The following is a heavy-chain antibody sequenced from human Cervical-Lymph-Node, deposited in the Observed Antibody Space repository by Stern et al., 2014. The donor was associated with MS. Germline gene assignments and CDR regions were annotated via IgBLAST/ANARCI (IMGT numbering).Heavy chain of an antibody. CDR3: ARVNSGYNWFDY. D-gene: IGHD5-12*01. J-gene: IGHJ4*02. V-gene: IGHV4-4*02. CDR1: GGSISDTNW. CDR2: IYHSGTA. Sequence: QLQLQESGPGLVKPSGTLSLTCAVSGGSISDTNWWGWVRQTPGMGLEWIGEIYHSGTANLSPSLKSRVTMSVDKSKTKFSLEVKSVTAADTAIYYCARVNSGYNWFDYWGQGTQVTVSS.